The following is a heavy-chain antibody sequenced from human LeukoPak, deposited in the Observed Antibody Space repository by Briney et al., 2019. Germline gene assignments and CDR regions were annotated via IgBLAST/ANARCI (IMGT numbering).Heavy chain of an antibody. Sequence: SETLSLTCAVYGGSFSGYYWSWIRQPPGKGLEWIGEINHSGSTNYNPSLKSRVTISVDTSKNQFPLKLSSVTAADTAVYYCARGRAAAGDYWGQGTLVTVSS. CDR1: GGSFSGYY. CDR3: ARGRAAAGDY. V-gene: IGHV4-34*01. J-gene: IGHJ4*02. CDR2: INHSGST. D-gene: IGHD6-13*01.